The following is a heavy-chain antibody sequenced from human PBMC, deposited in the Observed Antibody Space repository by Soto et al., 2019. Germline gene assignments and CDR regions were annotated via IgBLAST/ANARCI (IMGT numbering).Heavy chain of an antibody. CDR1: GDTFSSYA. Sequence: ASVKVSCKASGDTFSSYAISWVRQAPGQGLEWMGWISAYNGNTNYAQKLQGRVTMTTDTSTSTAYMELRSLRSDDTAVYYCARSPYGDYDDAYYFDYWGQGTLVTVSS. CDR3: ARSPYGDYDDAYYFDY. D-gene: IGHD4-17*01. V-gene: IGHV1-18*01. J-gene: IGHJ4*02. CDR2: ISAYNGNT.